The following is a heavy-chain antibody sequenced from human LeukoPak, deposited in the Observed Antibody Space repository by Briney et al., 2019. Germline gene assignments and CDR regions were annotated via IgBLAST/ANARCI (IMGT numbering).Heavy chain of an antibody. J-gene: IGHJ5*02. CDR1: GFTFSVYA. D-gene: IGHD2-2*01. CDR3: AKENIVVVPAASGTVRWFDP. V-gene: IGHV3-30-3*01. CDR2: ISSDGSNK. Sequence: GGSLRLSCAASGFTFSVYAMDWVRQAPGKGLEWVAVISSDGSNKYYADSVKGRFSISRDNSNNTLYLQMNSLRAEDAAVYYCAKENIVVVPAASGTVRWFDPWGQGTLVTVSS.